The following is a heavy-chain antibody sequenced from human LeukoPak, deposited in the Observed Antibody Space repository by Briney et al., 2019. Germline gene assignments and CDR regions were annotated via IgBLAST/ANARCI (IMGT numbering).Heavy chain of an antibody. D-gene: IGHD3-22*01. CDR1: GGSISGYY. J-gene: IGHJ4*02. Sequence: SETLSLTCTVSGGSISGYYWSWIRQPPGKGLEWIGEINHSGSTNYNPSLKSRVTISVDTSKNQFSLKLSSVTAADTAVYYCARADYYDSSGYYYWGQGTLVTVSS. CDR2: INHSGST. V-gene: IGHV4-34*01. CDR3: ARADYYDSSGYYY.